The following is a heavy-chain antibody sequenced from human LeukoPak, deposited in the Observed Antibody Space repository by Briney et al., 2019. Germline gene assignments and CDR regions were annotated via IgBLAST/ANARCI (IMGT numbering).Heavy chain of an antibody. CDR1: GFTLSDYY. CDR3: ARDRDHSVVTAIPGY. V-gene: IGHV3-11*01. Sequence: GGSLRLSCAASGFTLSDYYMSWIRQAPGKGLEWVSYISSSGSTIYYADSVKGRFTISRDNAKNSLYLQMNSLRAEDTAVYYCARDRDHSVVTAIPGYWGQGTLVTVSS. J-gene: IGHJ4*02. D-gene: IGHD2-21*02. CDR2: ISSSGSTI.